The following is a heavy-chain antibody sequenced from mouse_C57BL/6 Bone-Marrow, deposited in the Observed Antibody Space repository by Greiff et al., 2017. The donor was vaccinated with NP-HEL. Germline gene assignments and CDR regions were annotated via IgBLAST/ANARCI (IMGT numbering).Heavy chain of an antibody. V-gene: IGHV2-2*01. CDR2: IWSGGST. Sequence: QVQLQQSGPGLVQPSQSLSITCTVSGFSLTSYGVHWVRQSPGKGLEWLGVIWSGGSTDYNAAIISRLSISKDNAKSQVFFKMNSLQADYTAIYYCARKGNYGNLHFDYWGQGTTLTVSS. D-gene: IGHD2-1*01. CDR1: GFSLTSYG. J-gene: IGHJ2*01. CDR3: ARKGNYGNLHFDY.